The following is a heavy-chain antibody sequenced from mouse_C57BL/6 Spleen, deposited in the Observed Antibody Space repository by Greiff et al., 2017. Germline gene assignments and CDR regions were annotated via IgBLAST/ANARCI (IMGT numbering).Heavy chain of an antibody. CDR1: GYTFTSYW. CDR2: IYPGSGST. CDR3: ARDGNKFAY. J-gene: IGHJ3*01. V-gene: IGHV1-55*01. D-gene: IGHD2-1*01. Sequence: VKLKQPGAELVKPGASVKMSCKASGYTFTSYWITWVKQRPGQGLEWIGDIYPGSGSTHYNEKFKSKATLTVDTTSSTAYMQLSSLTSEDSAVYYCARDGNKFAYWGQGTLVTVSA.